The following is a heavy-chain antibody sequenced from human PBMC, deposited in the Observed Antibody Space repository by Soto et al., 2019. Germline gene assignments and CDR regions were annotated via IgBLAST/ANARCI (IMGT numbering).Heavy chain of an antibody. V-gene: IGHV3-30*18. CDR1: GFTFSSYG. J-gene: IGHJ5*02. CDR3: AKDQRLYCSSTSCYSHWFDP. Sequence: QVQLVESGGGVVQPGRSLRLSCAASGFTFSSYGMHWVRQALGKGLEWVAVISYDGSNKYYADSVKGRFTISRDNSKNTLYLQMNSLRAEDTAVYYCAKDQRLYCSSTSCYSHWFDPWGQGTLVTVSS. CDR2: ISYDGSNK. D-gene: IGHD2-2*01.